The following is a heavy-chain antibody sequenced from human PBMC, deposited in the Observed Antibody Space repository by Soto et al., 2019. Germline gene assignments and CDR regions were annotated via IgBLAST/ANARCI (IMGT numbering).Heavy chain of an antibody. CDR2: IYYSGST. CDR1: GGSISSSSYY. D-gene: IGHD3-10*01. V-gene: IGHV4-39*01. CDR3: ERQTAYYYAPRGWFAP. J-gene: IGHJ5*02. Sequence: QLQLQESGPGLVKPSETLSLTCTVSGGSISSSSYYWGWIRQPPGKGLEWIGSIYYSGSTYYHPSPTSRVTISVDTSKNQFSLRLSSVTAADTAAYSCERQTAYYYAPRGWFAPWGQRNLVTVSS.